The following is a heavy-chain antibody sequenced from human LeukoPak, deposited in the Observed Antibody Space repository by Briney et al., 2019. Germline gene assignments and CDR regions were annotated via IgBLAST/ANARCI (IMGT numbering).Heavy chain of an antibody. CDR3: AKEASGSRTYFDY. V-gene: IGHV3-30*02. D-gene: IGHD1-26*01. J-gene: IGHJ4*02. Sequence: GGSLRLSCAASGFTFNNYGMHWVRQAPGKGLEWVAFIRFDATNKFYADSVRGRFTISRDDSKNTLYLQMNSLRAEDTALYYCAKEASGSRTYFDYWGQGTLVSVSS. CDR2: IRFDATNK. CDR1: GFTFNNYG.